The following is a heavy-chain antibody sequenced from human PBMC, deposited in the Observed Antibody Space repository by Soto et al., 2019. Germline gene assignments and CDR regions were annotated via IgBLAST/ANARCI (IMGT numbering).Heavy chain of an antibody. Sequence: EVQLLASGGGLVQPGGSLRLSCVASGFTFSSYAMYWVRQAPGKGLEWVSAISTSGGNTYYADSVKGRVTISRDNSKNTLYLQMNSLRAEDTAVYYCAKRPIFGVVIITIYNGMDVWGQGTTVTVSS. J-gene: IGHJ6*02. CDR1: GFTFSSYA. V-gene: IGHV3-23*01. CDR2: ISTSGGNT. CDR3: AKRPIFGVVIITIYNGMDV. D-gene: IGHD3-3*01.